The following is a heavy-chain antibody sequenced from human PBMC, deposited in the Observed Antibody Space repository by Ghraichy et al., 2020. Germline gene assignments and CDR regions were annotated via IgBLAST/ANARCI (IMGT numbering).Heavy chain of an antibody. CDR1: GYTFTSYG. CDR2: ISAYNGNT. Sequence: ASVKVSCKASGYTFTSYGISWVRQAPGQGLEWMGWISAYNGNTNYAQKLQGRVTMTTDTSTSTAYMELRSLRSDDTAVYYCARELGMGYYGSGSYYNSAFDIWGQGTMVTVSS. J-gene: IGHJ3*02. D-gene: IGHD3-10*01. V-gene: IGHV1-18*01. CDR3: ARELGMGYYGSGSYYNSAFDI.